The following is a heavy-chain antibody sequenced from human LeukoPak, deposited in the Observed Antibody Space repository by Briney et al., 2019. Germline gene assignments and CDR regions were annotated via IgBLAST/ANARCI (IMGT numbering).Heavy chain of an antibody. CDR1: GFTVSSNY. Sequence: PGVSLRLSCAASGFTVSSNYMSWVRQAPGKGLEWVSDTNSGGSTYYADSVRGRVTISRDNSKNTLYLQMNSLRAEDTVEYYCASNPRPGIAAAGNLVGYYYYGMDVWGQGATVTVSS. CDR2: TNSGGST. D-gene: IGHD6-13*01. V-gene: IGHV3-66*01. CDR3: ASNPRPGIAAAGNLVGYYYYGMDV. J-gene: IGHJ6*02.